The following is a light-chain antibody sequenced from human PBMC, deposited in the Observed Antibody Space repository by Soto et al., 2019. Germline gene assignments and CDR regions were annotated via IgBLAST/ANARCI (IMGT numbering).Light chain of an antibody. Sequence: DIQMTQSPSSLSASVGDRFTITCRASQSISSWLAWYQQKPGKAPKLLIYKASSLESGVPSRFSGSGSGTEFTLTISSPQPDDFATYYCQQYNSYWTFGQGTKVDI. V-gene: IGKV1-5*03. CDR1: QSISSW. CDR3: QQYNSYWT. J-gene: IGKJ1*01. CDR2: KAS.